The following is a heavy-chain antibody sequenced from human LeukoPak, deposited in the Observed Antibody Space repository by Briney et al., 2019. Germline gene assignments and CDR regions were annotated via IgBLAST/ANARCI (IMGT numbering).Heavy chain of an antibody. D-gene: IGHD3/OR15-3a*01. Sequence: GGSLRLSCAASGFTFSSYAMHWVRQAPGKGLEWVAVISYDGGNKYYADSVKGRFTISRDNAKNSLFLQMNSLRAEDTALYYCARLDWRLYFDYWGQGTLVTVSS. CDR1: GFTFSSYA. J-gene: IGHJ4*02. CDR3: ARLDWRLYFDY. CDR2: ISYDGGNK. V-gene: IGHV3-30-3*01.